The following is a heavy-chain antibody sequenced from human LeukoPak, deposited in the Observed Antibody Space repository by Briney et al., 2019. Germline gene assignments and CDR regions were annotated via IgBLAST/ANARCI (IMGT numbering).Heavy chain of an antibody. CDR3: AKQLLGYSSSWYDY. CDR1: GFTFSSYG. V-gene: IGHV3-30*18. CDR2: ISYDGSNK. D-gene: IGHD6-13*01. J-gene: IGHJ4*02. Sequence: GGSLRLSCAASGFTFSSYGMHWVRQAPGKGLEWVAVISYDGSNKYYADSVKGRFTISRDNSKNTLYLQMNSLRAEGTAVYYCAKQLLGYSSSWYDYWGQGTLVTVSS.